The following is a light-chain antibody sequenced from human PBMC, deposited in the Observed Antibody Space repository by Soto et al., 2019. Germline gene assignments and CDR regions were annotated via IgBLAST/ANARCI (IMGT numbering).Light chain of an antibody. CDR1: SGDVGGYDL. CDR2: EAT. Sequence: QSALTQPASVSGSPGQSITISCTGTSGDVGGYDLVSWYQQHPGKAPQLILYEATRRPSGVSDRFSGSKSANTASLTISGLRADDEADYYCSSYAPSATRVFGGGTKLTVL. J-gene: IGLJ3*02. CDR3: SSYAPSATRV. V-gene: IGLV2-23*01.